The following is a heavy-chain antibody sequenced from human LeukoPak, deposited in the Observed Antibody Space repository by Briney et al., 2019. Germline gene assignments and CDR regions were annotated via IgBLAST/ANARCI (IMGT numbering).Heavy chain of an antibody. Sequence: ASVKVSCKASGGTFSSYAISWVRQASGQGLEWMGGIIPIFGTASYAQKFQGRVTITADESTSTAYMELSSLRSEDTAVYYCAGGYSYDPFDYWGQGTLVTVSS. CDR1: GGTFSSYA. D-gene: IGHD5-18*01. CDR2: IIPIFGTA. CDR3: AGGYSYDPFDY. V-gene: IGHV1-69*01. J-gene: IGHJ4*02.